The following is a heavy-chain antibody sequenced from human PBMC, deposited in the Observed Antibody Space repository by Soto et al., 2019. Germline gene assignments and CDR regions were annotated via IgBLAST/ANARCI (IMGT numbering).Heavy chain of an antibody. V-gene: IGHV1-46*01. J-gene: IGHJ3*02. D-gene: IGHD1-26*01. CDR2: IDPSGGST. CDR1: GDTFTASY. CDR3: ARDSGHYYRSDAFDK. Sequence: ASVKVSCKASGDTFTASYMHWVRQAPGQGLEWMGIIDPSGGSTSYSQKFQGRVTMARDTSTSTVYMELNSLRSEDTAVFYCARDSGHYYRSDAFDKWGQGTMVTVSS.